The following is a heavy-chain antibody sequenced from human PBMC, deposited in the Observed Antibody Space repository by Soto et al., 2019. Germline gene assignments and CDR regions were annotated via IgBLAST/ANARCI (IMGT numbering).Heavy chain of an antibody. D-gene: IGHD1-26*01. CDR3: AREGGGATPTGLDP. Sequence: QVQLVQSWAEVKKPGASVKVSCKASGYSFSKYDINWVRQVAGQGLEWLGRMNPNTGNTRYAQKIQGRLTMTRNTSMSIAYMELSSLISDDTAVYYCAREGGGATPTGLDPWGQGTLVIVSS. V-gene: IGHV1-8*01. CDR1: GYSFSKYD. CDR2: MNPNTGNT. J-gene: IGHJ5*02.